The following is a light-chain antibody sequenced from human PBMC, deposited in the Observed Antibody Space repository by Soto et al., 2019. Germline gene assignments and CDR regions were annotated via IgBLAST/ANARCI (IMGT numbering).Light chain of an antibody. V-gene: IGKV1-39*01. CDR1: QSISSY. Sequence: DIQMTQSPSFLSASVGDRVTITCRASQSISSYLNWYQQKPGKAPKLLIYAASSLQSGVPSRFSGSGSGTDFTLTISSLQPEDFATYYCQQRGTFGQGTKVEIK. CDR2: AAS. CDR3: QQRGT. J-gene: IGKJ1*01.